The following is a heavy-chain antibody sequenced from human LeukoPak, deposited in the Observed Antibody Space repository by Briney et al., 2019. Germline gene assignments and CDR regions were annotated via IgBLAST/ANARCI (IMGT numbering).Heavy chain of an antibody. CDR2: INPNGGET. CDR1: GYTFTNSY. V-gene: IGHV1-2*02. Sequence: ASVKVSCKASGYTFTNSYIHWVRQAPGQGLEWIGWINPNGGETIYAQKLQGSVTMTRDTSINTAYMELNRLRSDDTAVYFCARTRGHHATMAYFDYWGQGTLVTVSS. D-gene: IGHD3-10*01. J-gene: IGHJ4*02. CDR3: ARTRGHHATMAYFDY.